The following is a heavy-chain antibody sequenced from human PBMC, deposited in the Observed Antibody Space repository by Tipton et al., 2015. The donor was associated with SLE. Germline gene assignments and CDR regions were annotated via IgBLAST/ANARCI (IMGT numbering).Heavy chain of an antibody. Sequence: AGLVKPSETLSLTCAVYGGSFSGYYWSWIRQPPGKGLEWIGEINHSGSTNYNPSLKSRVTISVDTSKNQFSLQLNSVTPEDTAVYYCAREWGEPPDAFDIWGQGTMVTVSS. CDR2: INHSGST. CDR3: AREWGEPPDAFDI. J-gene: IGHJ3*02. CDR1: GGSFSGYY. D-gene: IGHD3-16*01. V-gene: IGHV4-34*01.